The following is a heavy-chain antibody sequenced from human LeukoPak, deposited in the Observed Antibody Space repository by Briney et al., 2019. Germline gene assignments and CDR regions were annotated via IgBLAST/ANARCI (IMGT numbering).Heavy chain of an antibody. Sequence: GESLKISCKGSGYSFTNYWIGWVRQMPGKGLEWMGIIYPGDSDTRYSPSFQGQVTISADKSISTAYLQWSSLKASDTAMYYCARGYYYGSGSYYLLGYWGQGTLVTVSS. V-gene: IGHV5-51*01. J-gene: IGHJ4*02. CDR1: GYSFTNYW. D-gene: IGHD3-10*01. CDR2: IYPGDSDT. CDR3: ARGYYYGSGSYYLLGY.